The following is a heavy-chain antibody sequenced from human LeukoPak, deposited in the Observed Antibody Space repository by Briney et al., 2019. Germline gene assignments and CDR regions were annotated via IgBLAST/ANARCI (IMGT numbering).Heavy chain of an antibody. J-gene: IGHJ4*02. D-gene: IGHD6-19*01. CDR2: INPSGGST. Sequence: GASVKVSCKASGYTFTSYYMHWVRQAPGRGLEWMGIINPSGGSTSYAQKFQGRVTMTRDTSTSTVYMELSSLRSEDTAVYYCARDLPRYSSGHRGFGYWGQGTLVTVSS. CDR3: ARDLPRYSSGHRGFGY. CDR1: GYTFTSYY. V-gene: IGHV1-46*01.